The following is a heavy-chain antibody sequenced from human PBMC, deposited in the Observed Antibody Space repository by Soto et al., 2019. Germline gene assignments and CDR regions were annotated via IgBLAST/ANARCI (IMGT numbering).Heavy chain of an antibody. CDR1: GGSVSNGNYY. Sequence: SETLSLTCTVFGGSVSNGNYYWSWIRQPPGKGLEWIGYIYYSGSTNYNPSLKSRVSISLDTSKNQFSLRLTSVTAADTAVFYCARMPVETHMFNWSDPWGQGTRVTVSS. D-gene: IGHD5-18*01. J-gene: IGHJ5*02. CDR2: IYYSGST. V-gene: IGHV4-61*01. CDR3: ARMPVETHMFNWSDP.